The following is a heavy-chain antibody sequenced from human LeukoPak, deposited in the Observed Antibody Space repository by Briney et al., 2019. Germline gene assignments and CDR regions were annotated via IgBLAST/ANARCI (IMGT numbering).Heavy chain of an antibody. D-gene: IGHD4-23*01. J-gene: IGHJ3*02. CDR1: GGSISSYY. CDR2: IYYSGST. Sequence: SETLSLTCTVSGGSISSYYWSWIRQPPGKGLEWIGSIYYSGSTYYNPSLKSRVTISVDTSKNQFSLKLSSVTAADTAVYYCARSAGGNLDAFDIWGQGTMVTVSS. V-gene: IGHV4-59*05. CDR3: ARSAGGNLDAFDI.